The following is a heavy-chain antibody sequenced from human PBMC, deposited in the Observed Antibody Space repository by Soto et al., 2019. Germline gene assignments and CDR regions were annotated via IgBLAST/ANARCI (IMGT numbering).Heavy chain of an antibody. Sequence: QVRLVQSGAEVKKPGSSVKVSCKASVGTFSNFANNWVRQAPGQGLEWMGGIILPFGVPHYAQKFQGRVTIAADESMTTVYMDLSGLRSEDAAVYYCARGPDYEGYFDYWGQGTLVTVSS. CDR1: VGTFSNFA. J-gene: IGHJ4*02. V-gene: IGHV1-69*12. CDR3: ARGPDYEGYFDY. CDR2: IILPFGVP. D-gene: IGHD4-17*01.